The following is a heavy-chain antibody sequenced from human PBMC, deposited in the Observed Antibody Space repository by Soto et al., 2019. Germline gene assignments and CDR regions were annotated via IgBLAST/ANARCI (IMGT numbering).Heavy chain of an antibody. CDR3: ARLDYDYVWGTYRPRWFDP. CDR2: IYYSGST. CDR1: GGSISSGGYY. V-gene: IGHV4-31*03. Sequence: SETLSLTCTVSGGSISSGGYYWSWIRQHPGKGLEWIGYIYYSGSTYYNPSLKSRVTISVDTSKNQFSLKLSSVTAADTAVYYCARLDYDYVWGTYRPRWFDPWGQGTLVTVSS. J-gene: IGHJ5*02. D-gene: IGHD3-16*02.